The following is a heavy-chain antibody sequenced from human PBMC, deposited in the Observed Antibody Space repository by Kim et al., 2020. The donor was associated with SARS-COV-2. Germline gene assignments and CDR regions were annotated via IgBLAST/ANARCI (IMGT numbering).Heavy chain of an antibody. V-gene: IGHV4-34*01. J-gene: IGHJ4*02. D-gene: IGHD2-15*01. CDR1: GGSFSGYY. CDR3: ARGAILGYCSGGSCYLFDY. CDR2: INHSGST. Sequence: SETLSLTCAVYGGSFSGYYWSWIRQPPGKGLEWIGEINHSGSTNYNPSLKSRVTISVDTSKNQFSLKLSSVTAADTAVYYCARGAILGYCSGGSCYLFDYWGQGTLVTVAS.